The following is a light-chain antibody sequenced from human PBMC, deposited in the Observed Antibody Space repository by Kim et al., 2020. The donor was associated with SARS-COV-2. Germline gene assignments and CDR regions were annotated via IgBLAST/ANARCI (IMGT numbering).Light chain of an antibody. CDR2: GAS. CDR1: QSISNY. CDR3: QHYERSPYT. J-gene: IGKJ2*01. Sequence: SLSPGERATLSWRASQSISNYLAWYQQKPGRAPRLLIYGASNRATGIPDRISGSGSGTDFTLTINRLEREDVAVYYCQHYERSPYTFGQGTKLGI. V-gene: IGKV3-20*01.